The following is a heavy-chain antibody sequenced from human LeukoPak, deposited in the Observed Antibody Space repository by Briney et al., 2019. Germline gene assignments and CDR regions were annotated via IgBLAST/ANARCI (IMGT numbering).Heavy chain of an antibody. Sequence: GGSLRLSCAASGFTFSSYWMSWVRQAPGKGLEWVANIKQDGSEKYYVDSVKGRFTISRDNAKNSLYLQMNSLRAEDTAVYYCARVFVVRGVITFDYWGQGTLVTVSS. J-gene: IGHJ4*02. D-gene: IGHD3-10*01. CDR3: ARVFVVRGVITFDY. V-gene: IGHV3-7*01. CDR2: IKQDGSEK. CDR1: GFTFSSYW.